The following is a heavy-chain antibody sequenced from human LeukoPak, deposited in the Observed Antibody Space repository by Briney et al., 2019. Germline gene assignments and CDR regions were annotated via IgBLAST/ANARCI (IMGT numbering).Heavy chain of an antibody. Sequence: GGSLRLSCAASGFTFSGYWMSWVRQAPGKGLEWVANIKQDGSEKYYVDSVKGRFTISRDNAKNSLYLQMNSLRAEDTAVYYCARDPVVDYVWGSYRSALFDYWGQGTLVTVSS. D-gene: IGHD3-16*02. V-gene: IGHV3-7*01. J-gene: IGHJ4*02. CDR2: IKQDGSEK. CDR3: ARDPVVDYVWGSYRSALFDY. CDR1: GFTFSGYW.